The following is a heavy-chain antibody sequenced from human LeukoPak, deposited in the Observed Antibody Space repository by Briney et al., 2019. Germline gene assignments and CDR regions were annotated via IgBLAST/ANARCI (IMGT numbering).Heavy chain of an antibody. Sequence: GASVKVSCKASGYTFTSYGISWVRQAPGQGLEWMGWISAYNGNTNYAQKLQGRVTMTTDTSTSTAYMELRSLRSDDTAVYYCATGIAAAGPYYYYYMDVWGKGTTVTVSS. J-gene: IGHJ6*03. V-gene: IGHV1-18*01. CDR3: ATGIAAAGPYYYYYMDV. D-gene: IGHD6-13*01. CDR1: GYTFTSYG. CDR2: ISAYNGNT.